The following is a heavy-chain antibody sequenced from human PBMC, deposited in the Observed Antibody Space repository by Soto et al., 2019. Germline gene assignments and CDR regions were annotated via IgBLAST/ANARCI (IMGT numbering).Heavy chain of an antibody. V-gene: IGHV1-2*04. D-gene: IGHD2-15*01. Sequence: QVQLVQSGAEVTKPGASVKVSCKASGYTFTGYYMHWVRQAPGQGLEWMGWINPNSGGTNYAQKFQGWVTMTRDTSISTAYMELSRLRADDTAVYYCARGSLLGYCSGGSCPPRDFYYMYVWGKGTTVTVS. CDR2: INPNSGGT. J-gene: IGHJ6*03. CDR1: GYTFTGYY. CDR3: ARGSLLGYCSGGSCPPRDFYYMYV.